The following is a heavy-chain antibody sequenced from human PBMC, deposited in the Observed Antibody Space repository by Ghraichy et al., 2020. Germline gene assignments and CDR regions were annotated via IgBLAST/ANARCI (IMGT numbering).Heavy chain of an antibody. CDR1: GFTFSSYA. Sequence: GGSLRLSCAASGFTFSSYALSWVRQPPGKGLEWVSAISGSGGSTYYASSVKGRFTISSDTSKNMLYMQMTSLSAEDTAVYYCAKDWVGYGMDVWGQGTTVAVSS. CDR2: ISGSGGST. CDR3: AKDWVGYGMDV. D-gene: IGHD3-16*01. J-gene: IGHJ6*02. V-gene: IGHV3-23*01.